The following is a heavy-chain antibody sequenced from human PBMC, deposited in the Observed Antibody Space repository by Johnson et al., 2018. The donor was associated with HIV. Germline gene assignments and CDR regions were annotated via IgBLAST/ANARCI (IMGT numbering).Heavy chain of an antibody. D-gene: IGHD3-22*01. CDR1: GFTVSSNY. CDR3: AREHRYYYDSSGYYRGDAFDI. Sequence: VQLVESGGGLVQPGGSLRLSCAASGFTVSSNYMSWVRQAPGKGLEWVSVIYSGGSTYYADSVKGRFTISRDNSKNTLYLQMNSLRAEDTAVYYCAREHRYYYDSSGYYRGDAFDIWGQGTIVTVSS. CDR2: IYSGGST. V-gene: IGHV3-66*02. J-gene: IGHJ3*02.